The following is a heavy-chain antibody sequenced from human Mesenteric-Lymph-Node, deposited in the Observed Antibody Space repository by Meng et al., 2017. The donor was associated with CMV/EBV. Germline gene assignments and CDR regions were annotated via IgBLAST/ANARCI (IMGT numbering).Heavy chain of an antibody. CDR3: AKGGERGSSWIDY. J-gene: IGHJ4*02. CDR1: GFTFSSYA. D-gene: IGHD6-13*01. V-gene: IGHV3-23*01. Sequence: AASGFTFSSYAMSWVRKAPGKGLEWVSAISGSGGSTYYADSVKGRFTISRDNSKNMLYLQMNSLRAEDTAIYYCAKGGERGSSWIDYWGQGTLVTVSS. CDR2: ISGSGGST.